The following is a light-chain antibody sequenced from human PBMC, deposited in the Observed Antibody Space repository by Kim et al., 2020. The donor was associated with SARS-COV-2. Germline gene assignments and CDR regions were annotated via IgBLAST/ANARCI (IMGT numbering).Light chain of an antibody. CDR3: LQHNTYPIT. CDR1: QDISSD. CDR2: GAA. V-gene: IGKV1-17*01. Sequence: AAVGDRFTIPCGACQDISSDFGWYQQNPGRAPKRLIYGAASLQSGVPSRFSGSGSGTEFTLTISSLQPEDFATYFCLQHNTYPITFGQGTRLEIK. J-gene: IGKJ5*01.